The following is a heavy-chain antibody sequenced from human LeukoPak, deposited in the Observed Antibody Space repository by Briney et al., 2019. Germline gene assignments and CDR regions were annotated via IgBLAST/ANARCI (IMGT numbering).Heavy chain of an antibody. V-gene: IGHV3-7*03. CDR1: GFTFSSYW. D-gene: IGHD2-2*01. Sequence: GGSLRLSCAASGFTFSSYWMSWVRQAPGKGVEGVANIKEDGSEKYHVDSVKGRFTISRDNSKNMLYLQMNSLRAEDTAVYYCAKFVPAAMRWWYFDLWGRGTLVTVSS. CDR3: AKFVPAAMRWWYFDL. J-gene: IGHJ2*01. CDR2: IKEDGSEK.